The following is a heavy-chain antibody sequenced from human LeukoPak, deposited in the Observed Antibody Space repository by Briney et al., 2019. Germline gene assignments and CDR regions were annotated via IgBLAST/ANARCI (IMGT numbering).Heavy chain of an antibody. V-gene: IGHV3-30*02. CDR3: AKDLNYGDLLDY. D-gene: IGHD4-17*01. J-gene: IGHJ4*02. CDR1: GFIFSTYG. Sequence: GGSLRLSCAASGFIFSTYGMHWVRQAPGKGLEWVAFIRNDGRNKRYADSVEGRFTISRDNSKNTLYLQMNTLRAEDTALYYCAKDLNYGDLLDYWGQGTLVTVSS. CDR2: IRNDGRNK.